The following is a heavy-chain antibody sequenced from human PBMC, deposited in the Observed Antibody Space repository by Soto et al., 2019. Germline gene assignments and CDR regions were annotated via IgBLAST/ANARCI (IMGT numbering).Heavy chain of an antibody. CDR1: GGSFSGYY. D-gene: IGHD3-22*01. CDR2: IFHSGIT. CDR3: ARDRYFYDSRGYYRTLDS. V-gene: IGHV4-59*01. J-gene: IGHJ5*01. Sequence: SETLSLTCAVYGGSFSGYYWTWIRQSPGKGLEWIGYIFHSGITDYNPSVKSRVTISIDKSRNLFSLTLTSVTAADTAVYYCARDRYFYDSRGYYRTLDSWGQGTLVTVSS.